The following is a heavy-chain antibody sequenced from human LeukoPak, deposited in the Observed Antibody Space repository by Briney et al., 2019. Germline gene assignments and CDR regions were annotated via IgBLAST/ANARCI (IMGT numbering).Heavy chain of an antibody. D-gene: IGHD5-18*01. V-gene: IGHV3-23*01. CDR1: GFTFSSYA. Sequence: GGSLRLSCAASGFTFSSYAMSWVRQAPGKGLEWVSAISGSGGSTYYADSVKGRFTISRDNSKNTLYLQMNSLRAEDTAVYYCAKVRARDRNSYGYTVGYYFDYWGQGTLVTVSS. J-gene: IGHJ4*02. CDR2: ISGSGGST. CDR3: AKVRARDRNSYGYTVGYYFDY.